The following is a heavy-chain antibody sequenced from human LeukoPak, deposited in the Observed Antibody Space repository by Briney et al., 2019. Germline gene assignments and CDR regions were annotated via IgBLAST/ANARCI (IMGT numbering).Heavy chain of an antibody. V-gene: IGHV4-59*01. CDR1: GGSISSYF. D-gene: IGHD3-16*01. CDR2: IYYSGST. J-gene: IGHJ4*02. Sequence: PSETLSLTCTISGGSISSYFWTWIRQPPGKGLECIGYIYYSGSTNYNPSLKSRVTISVDTSKNQFSLKLTSVTAADTAVYYCARTMITPYYFDYWGQGTLVTVSS. CDR3: ARTMITPYYFDY.